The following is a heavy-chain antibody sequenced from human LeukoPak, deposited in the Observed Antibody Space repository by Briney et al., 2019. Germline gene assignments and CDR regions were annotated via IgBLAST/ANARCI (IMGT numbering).Heavy chain of an antibody. CDR2: IYYSGST. J-gene: IGHJ5*02. CDR1: GGSISSYY. V-gene: IGHV4-59*01. CDR3: ARMPRGALSWFDP. Sequence: PSETPSLTCTVPGGSISSYYWSSIRQPPRKRLDWSGHIYYSGSTNYNPSLKCRVTISVKTSKSQFSLKLSSVTAADTAIYYCARMPRGALSWFDPWGQGTRVTVSA. D-gene: IGHD3-10*01.